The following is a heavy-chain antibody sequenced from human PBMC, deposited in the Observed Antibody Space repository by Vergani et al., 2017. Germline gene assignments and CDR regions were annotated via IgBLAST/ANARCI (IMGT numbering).Heavy chain of an antibody. CDR3: ARDLRLLYNRFDP. CDR1: GFIFNQYG. V-gene: IGHV3-33*01. D-gene: IGHD1-14*01. Sequence: QVPLVESGGGVVQPGRSLRLFCAASGFIFNQYGMHWVRQAPGKGLEWVAVTWYDGNNKQYADSVKGRFTISRDNSKSTMYLQMNSLRDEDTGVYYCARDLRLLYNRFDPWGQGTLVTVSS. CDR2: TWYDGNNK. J-gene: IGHJ5*02.